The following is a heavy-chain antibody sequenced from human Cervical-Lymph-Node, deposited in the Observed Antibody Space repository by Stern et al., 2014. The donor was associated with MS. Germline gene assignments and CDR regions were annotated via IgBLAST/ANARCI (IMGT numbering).Heavy chain of an antibody. V-gene: IGHV4-61*01. D-gene: IGHD6-13*01. J-gene: IGHJ5*02. CDR1: GGSVSSGSYY. CDR2: IYYSGST. Sequence: QVQLQESGPGLVKPSETLSLTCTVSGGSVSSGSYYWSWIRQPPGKGLEXIGYIYYSGSTNYNPSLKSRVTISVDTSKNQFSLKLSSVTAADTAVYYCARDSGYSSSWAPPHGFDPWGQGTLVTVSS. CDR3: ARDSGYSSSWAPPHGFDP.